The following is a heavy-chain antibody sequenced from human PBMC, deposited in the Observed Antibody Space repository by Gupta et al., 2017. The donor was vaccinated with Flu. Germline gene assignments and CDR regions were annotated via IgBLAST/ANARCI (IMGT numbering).Heavy chain of an antibody. J-gene: IGHJ4*02. Sequence: QVQLVESGGGVVQPGRSLRLSCAASGFTFSSYGMHWVRQAPGKGLEWVAVIWYDGSNKYYADSVKGRFTISRDNSKNTLYLQMNSLRAEDTAVYYCAREGTLGDFDYWGQGTLVTVSS. V-gene: IGHV3-33*01. D-gene: IGHD6-6*01. CDR2: IWYDGSNK. CDR1: GFTFSSYG. CDR3: AREGTLGDFDY.